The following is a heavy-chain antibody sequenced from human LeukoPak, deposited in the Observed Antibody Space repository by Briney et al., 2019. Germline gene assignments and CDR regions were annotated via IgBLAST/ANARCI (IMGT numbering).Heavy chain of an antibody. CDR1: GGTFSSYA. D-gene: IGHD2-2*01. CDR2: IIPIFGTA. J-gene: IGHJ5*02. CDR3: ARVGGSSTSCYPTLDP. Sequence: SVKVSCKASGGTFSSYAISWVRQAPGQGLEWMGGIIPIFGTANYAQKFQGRVTITTDESTSTAYMELSSLRSEDTAVYYCARVGGSSTSCYPTLDPWGQGTLVTVSS. V-gene: IGHV1-69*05.